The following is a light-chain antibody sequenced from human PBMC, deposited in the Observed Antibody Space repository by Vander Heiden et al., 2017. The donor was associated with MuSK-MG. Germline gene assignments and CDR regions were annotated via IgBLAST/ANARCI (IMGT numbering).Light chain of an antibody. CDR2: DAS. CDR3: QQDITCSRA. Sequence: DLQMTQSPSSLSASIGDRVTISCRDSQIINHWLAWYQQRPGKAPKLLIYDASSLESGVPSRFSGSGSGTEFTLTISSLQPDDFATYYCQQDITCSRAFGQGTKV. CDR1: QIINHW. J-gene: IGKJ1*01. V-gene: IGKV1-5*01.